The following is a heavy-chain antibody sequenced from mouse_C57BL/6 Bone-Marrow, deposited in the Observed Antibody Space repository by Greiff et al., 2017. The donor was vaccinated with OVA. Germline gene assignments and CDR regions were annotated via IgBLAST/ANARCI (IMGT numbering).Heavy chain of an antibody. Sequence: EVQRVESGGGLVQSGRSLRLSCATSGFTFSDFYMEWVRQAPGKGLEWIAASRNKANDYTTEYSASVKGRFIVSRDTSQSILYLQMNALRAEDTAIYYCARDAGHAMDYWGQGTSVTVSS. CDR3: ARDAGHAMDY. CDR2: SRNKANDYTT. V-gene: IGHV7-1*01. CDR1: GFTFSDFY. J-gene: IGHJ4*01.